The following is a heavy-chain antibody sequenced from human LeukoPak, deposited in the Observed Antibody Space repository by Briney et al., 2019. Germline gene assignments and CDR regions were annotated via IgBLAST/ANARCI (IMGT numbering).Heavy chain of an antibody. D-gene: IGHD4-17*01. J-gene: IGHJ3*02. CDR2: IIPIFGTA. V-gene: IGHV1-69*05. Sequence: SVKVSCKPSVVTFSSYAISWVRQAPGQGLEWMGGIIPIFGTANYAQKFQGRVTITTDESTSTAYMELSSLRSEDTAVYYCARLSVGIYGDYGDAFDIWGQGTMVTVSS. CDR3: ARLSVGIYGDYGDAFDI. CDR1: VVTFSSYA.